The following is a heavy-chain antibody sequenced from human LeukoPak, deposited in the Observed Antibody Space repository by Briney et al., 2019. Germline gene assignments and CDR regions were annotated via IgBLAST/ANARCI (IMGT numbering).Heavy chain of an antibody. J-gene: IGHJ4*02. CDR2: IKQDGSEK. CDR3: AREQRAVVVIAIREFDY. D-gene: IGHD2-21*01. CDR1: GFTFSSYW. Sequence: PGRSLRLSCAASGFTFSSYWMSWVRQAPGKGLEWVANIKQDGSEKYYVDSVKGRFTISRDNAKNSLYLQMNSLRAEDTAVYYCAREQRAVVVIAIREFDYWGQGTLVTVSS. V-gene: IGHV3-7*01.